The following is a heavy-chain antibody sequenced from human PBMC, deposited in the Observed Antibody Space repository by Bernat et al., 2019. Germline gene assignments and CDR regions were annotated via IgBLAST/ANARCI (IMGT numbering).Heavy chain of an antibody. CDR2: IYSGGNT. V-gene: IGHV3-53*05. Sequence: EVQLVETGGGLIQPGGSLRLSCAASGFTVSSNYMSWVRQAPGKGLEWVSVIYSGGNTYYADSVKGRFTISRDNSKNTLYLPMNSLRAEDTAVYYCARGDCSGGSCYSLYYWGQGTLVTVSS. CDR1: GFTVSSNY. CDR3: ARGDCSGGSCYSLYY. J-gene: IGHJ4*02. D-gene: IGHD2-15*01.